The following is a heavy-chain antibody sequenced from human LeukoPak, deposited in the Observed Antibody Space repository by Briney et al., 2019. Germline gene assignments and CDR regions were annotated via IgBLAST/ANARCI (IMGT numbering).Heavy chain of an antibody. CDR2: ISGSGGST. CDR3: AKGGYGPDAFDI. D-gene: IGHD5-12*01. CDR1: GFTFSSYA. V-gene: IGHV3-23*01. Sequence: PGGPLRLSCAASGFTFSSYAMSWVRQAPGKGLEWVSAISGSGGSTYYADSVKGRFTISRDNSKNTLYLQMNSLRAEDTAVYYCAKGGYGPDAFDIWGQGTMVTVSS. J-gene: IGHJ3*02.